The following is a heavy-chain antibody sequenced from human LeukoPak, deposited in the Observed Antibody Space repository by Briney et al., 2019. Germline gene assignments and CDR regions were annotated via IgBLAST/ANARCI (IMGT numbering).Heavy chain of an antibody. CDR1: GFTFSSYW. CDR3: ARVPTILDNYLDY. CDR2: INSDGSST. D-gene: IGHD1-26*01. V-gene: IGHV3-74*01. J-gene: IGHJ4*02. Sequence: PGGSLRLSCAASGFTFSSYWMHWVRQAPGKGLVWVSGINSDGSSTSYADSVKGRFTISRDNAKNSLYLQMNSLRAEDTAVYYCARVPTILDNYLDYWGQGTLVTVSS.